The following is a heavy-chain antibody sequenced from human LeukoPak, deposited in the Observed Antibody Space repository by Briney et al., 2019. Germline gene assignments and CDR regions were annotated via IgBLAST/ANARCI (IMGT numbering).Heavy chain of an antibody. D-gene: IGHD3-10*01. CDR3: ARTMVRGANTYYFDY. CDR1: GGTFSSYA. J-gene: IGHJ4*02. V-gene: IGHV1-69*04. CDR2: IIPILGIA. Sequence: ASVKVSCKASGGTFSSYAISWVRQAPGQGLEWMGRIIPILGIANYAQKFQGRVTITADKSTSTAYMELSSLRSEDTAVYYCARTMVRGANTYYFDYWGQGTLVTVSS.